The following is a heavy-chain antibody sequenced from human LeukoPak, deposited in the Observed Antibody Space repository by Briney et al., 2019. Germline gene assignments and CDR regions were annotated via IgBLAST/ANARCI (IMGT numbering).Heavy chain of an antibody. CDR3: ARHGGYIAAASY. V-gene: IGHV4-59*08. J-gene: IGHJ4*02. D-gene: IGHD6-13*01. CDR1: GGSISSYY. Sequence: SETLFLTCTVSGGSISSYYWSWIRQPPGKGLEWIGYISYTGSTNYNPSLKSRVTISVDTSKNQFSLKLTSVTAADTAVYFCARHGGYIAAASYWGQGTVVTVSS. CDR2: ISYTGST.